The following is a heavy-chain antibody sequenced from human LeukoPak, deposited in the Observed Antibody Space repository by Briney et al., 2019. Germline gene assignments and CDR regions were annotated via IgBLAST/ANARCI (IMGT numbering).Heavy chain of an antibody. CDR1: GYTFTNYY. V-gene: IGHV1-46*01. CDR2: IHPSGGST. Sequence: ASGKVCCKASGYTFTNYYLHWVRQAPGQGLEWMGIIHPSGGSTAYAQKFQGRVTMTRDTSTSTVYMELSSLRSEDTAVYYCARDSTTSSLADPWGQGTLVTVSS. D-gene: IGHD2-2*01. J-gene: IGHJ5*02. CDR3: ARDSTTSSLADP.